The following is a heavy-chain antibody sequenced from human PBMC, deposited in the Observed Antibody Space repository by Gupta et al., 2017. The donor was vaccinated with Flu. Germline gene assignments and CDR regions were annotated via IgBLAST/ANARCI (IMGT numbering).Heavy chain of an antibody. CDR1: GGSISSSSYY. V-gene: IGHV4-39*01. CDR2: IYYSGST. Sequence: QLQLQESGPGLVKPSETLSLTCTVSGGSISSSSYYWGWIRQPPGKGLEWIGSIYYSGSTYYNPSLKSRVTISVDTSKNQFSLKLSSVTAADTAVYYCARHMPSGYSNFDYWGQGTLVTVSS. D-gene: IGHD5-18*01. CDR3: ARHMPSGYSNFDY. J-gene: IGHJ4*02.